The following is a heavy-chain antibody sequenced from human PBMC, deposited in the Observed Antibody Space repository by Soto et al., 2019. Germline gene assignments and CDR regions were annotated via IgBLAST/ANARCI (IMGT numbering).Heavy chain of an antibody. CDR2: MNPKSGNA. J-gene: IGHJ6*02. CDR1: GYTFASFD. V-gene: IGHV1-8*01. Sequence: QVQLVQSGAEVKKPGASVKVSCKASGYTFASFDINWVRQATGQGLEWMGWMNPKSGNAGYAQKFQGRVTMTRDTSISTAYMELTSLRSEDTAVYYCARGLYYSCMDVWGQGTTVTVSS. CDR3: ARGLYYSCMDV.